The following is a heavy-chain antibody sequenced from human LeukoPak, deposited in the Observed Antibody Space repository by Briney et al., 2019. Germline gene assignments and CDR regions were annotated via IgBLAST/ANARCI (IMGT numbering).Heavy chain of an antibody. V-gene: IGHV1-69*01. D-gene: IGHD3-9*01. CDR3: AGARRYFDWFLDY. CDR2: IIPIFGTA. J-gene: IGHJ4*02. CDR1: GGTFSSYA. Sequence: SVKVSCKASGGTFSSYAISWVRQAPGQGLEWMGGIIPIFGTADYAQKFQGRVTITADESTSTAYMELSSLRSEDTAVYYCAGARRYFDWFLDYWGQGTLVTVSS.